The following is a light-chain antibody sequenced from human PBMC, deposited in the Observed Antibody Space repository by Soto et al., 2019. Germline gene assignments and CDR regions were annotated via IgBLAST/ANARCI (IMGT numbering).Light chain of an antibody. V-gene: IGLV2-23*01. Sequence: QSALTQAASVSGSPGQSVTISCTGTSSVGLNFDAVSWYQHRPGQAPKLIIYEGNKRPSGVSNRFSASRSDNMASLTVSGLQAEDEAHYYCCSDLDTNSWVFGGGTKLTVL. J-gene: IGLJ3*02. CDR3: CSDLDTNSWV. CDR2: EGN. CDR1: SSVGLNFDA.